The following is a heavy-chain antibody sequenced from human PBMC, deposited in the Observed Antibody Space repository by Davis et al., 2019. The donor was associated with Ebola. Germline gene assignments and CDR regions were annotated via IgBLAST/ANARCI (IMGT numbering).Heavy chain of an antibody. CDR1: GFTFSSYG. CDR3: AKDGLDYGDYYAYE. D-gene: IGHD4-17*01. Sequence: HTGGSLRLSCAASGFTFSSYGMHWVRQAPGKGLVWVSRINSDGSSTSYADSVKGRFTISRDNAKNTLYLQMNSLRAEDTALYYCAKDGLDYGDYYAYEWGQGTLVTVSS. CDR2: INSDGSST. J-gene: IGHJ4*02. V-gene: IGHV3-74*01.